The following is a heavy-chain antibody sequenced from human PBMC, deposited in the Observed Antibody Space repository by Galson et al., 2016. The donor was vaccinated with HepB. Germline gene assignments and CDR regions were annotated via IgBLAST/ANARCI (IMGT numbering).Heavy chain of an antibody. CDR1: GDTFSNNA. CDR3: ARGRYSSSLDDFGYFYGIDV. D-gene: IGHD5-12*01. J-gene: IGHJ6*02. CDR2: VITIFGPA. V-gene: IGHV1-69*13. Sequence: SVKVSCKASGDTFSNNAISWVRQAPGQGLEWMGGVITIFGPAKYAQKFQGRVTITADESTSTAYLELTSLTSEDSGTYYCARGRYSSSLDDFGYFYGIDVWGRGTTVTVSS.